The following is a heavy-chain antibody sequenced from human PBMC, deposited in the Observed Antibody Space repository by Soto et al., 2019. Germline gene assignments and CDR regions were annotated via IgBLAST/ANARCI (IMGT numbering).Heavy chain of an antibody. D-gene: IGHD2-15*01. CDR2: ISGSGGST. CDR3: AKGNLVVVVAATLDS. V-gene: IGHV3-23*01. CDR1: GFTFSSYA. Sequence: PGGSLRLSCAASGFTFSSYAMSWVRQAPGKGLEWVSAISGSGGSTYYADSVKGRFTISRDNSKNTLYLQMNSLRAEDTAVYYCAKGNLVVVVAATLDSWGQGTLVTVSS. J-gene: IGHJ4*02.